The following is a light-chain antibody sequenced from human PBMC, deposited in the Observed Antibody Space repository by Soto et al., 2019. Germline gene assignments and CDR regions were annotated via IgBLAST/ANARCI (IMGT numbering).Light chain of an antibody. CDR3: QESYSDPPWT. V-gene: IGKV1-39*01. Sequence: IQMTQSPSSLCASVGDRVTITCRASQGIRSDLGWYHQKPGKAPQLLMYAASRLQSGVPSRFSGSGSGTDFTLTISSLQPEDFATYFCQESYSDPPWTFGQGTKVDIK. CDR1: QGIRSD. CDR2: AAS. J-gene: IGKJ1*01.